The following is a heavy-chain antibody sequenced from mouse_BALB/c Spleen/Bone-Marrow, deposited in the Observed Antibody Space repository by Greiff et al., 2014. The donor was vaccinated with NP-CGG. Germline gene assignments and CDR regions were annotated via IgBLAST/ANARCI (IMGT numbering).Heavy chain of an antibody. CDR1: GYTFTSYW. Sequence: QVQLQQSGAELVRPGASVKLSCKTSGYTFTSYWINWVKQRPGQGLEWIGNISPSDSYSNYNQKFKDKATLTVDKSSSTAYMHLTSPTSEDSAVYYCTRGKGYTLDYWGQGTSVTVSS. V-gene: IGHV1-69*02. CDR2: ISPSDSYS. CDR3: TRGKGYTLDY. J-gene: IGHJ4*01.